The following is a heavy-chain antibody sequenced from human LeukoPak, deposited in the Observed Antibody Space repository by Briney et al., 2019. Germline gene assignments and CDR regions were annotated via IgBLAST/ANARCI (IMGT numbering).Heavy chain of an antibody. J-gene: IGHJ4*02. CDR1: GYSFTSYW. D-gene: IGHD3-10*01. V-gene: IGHV5-51*01. Sequence: GESLKISCEGSGYSFTSYWIGWVRQMPGKGLEWMGIIYPGDSDTRYSPSFQGQVTISADKSISTAYLQWSSLKASDTAMYYCARQARITMVRDHSYYFDYWGQGTLVTVSS. CDR3: ARQARITMVRDHSYYFDY. CDR2: IYPGDSDT.